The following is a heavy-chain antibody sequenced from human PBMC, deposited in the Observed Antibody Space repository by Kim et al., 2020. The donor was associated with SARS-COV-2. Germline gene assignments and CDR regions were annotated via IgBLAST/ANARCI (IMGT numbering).Heavy chain of an antibody. J-gene: IGHJ6*02. CDR2: IYYSGTT. CDR1: GGSVSSDDYY. V-gene: IGHV4-61*08. CDR3: ARSRDTSGYYRGMDV. Sequence: SENRARNCTENGGSVSSDDYYWTWIRQPPGKGLEWIGNIYYSGTTNYNPSLKSRVTISVDTSKNQFSLKLSSLTAADTATYYCARSRDTSGYYRGMDVWGQGTTVTVS. D-gene: IGHD3-22*01.